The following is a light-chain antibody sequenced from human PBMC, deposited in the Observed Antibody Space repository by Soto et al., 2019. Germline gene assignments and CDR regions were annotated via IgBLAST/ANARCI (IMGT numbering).Light chain of an antibody. CDR2: DNS. CDR3: QSYDRSLSGSRV. V-gene: IGLV1-40*01. J-gene: IGLJ1*01. CDR1: SSNIGAGYD. Sequence: GQRVAISCTGSSSNIGAGYDVHWYQQLPGTAPKLLIYDNSNRPSGVPDRFSGSKSGTSASLAITGLQAEDEADYYCQSYDRSLSGSRVFGTGTKVTVL.